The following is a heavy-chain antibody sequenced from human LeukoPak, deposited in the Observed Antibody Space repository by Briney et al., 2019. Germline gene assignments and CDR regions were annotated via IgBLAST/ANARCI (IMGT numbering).Heavy chain of an antibody. CDR2: VDGGGGGT. CDR3: AKQSAGSAAWYSLHYDF. Sequence: SGGSLRLSCAASGFTFRNHWMSWVRQAPGKGLEWVSSVDGGGGGTYYADSVKGRFTISRDNSKDTLYLQMNGLRAEDTAVYFCAKQSAGSAAWYSLHYDFWGQGTLVTVSS. J-gene: IGHJ4*02. D-gene: IGHD6-13*01. V-gene: IGHV3-23*01. CDR1: GFTFRNHW.